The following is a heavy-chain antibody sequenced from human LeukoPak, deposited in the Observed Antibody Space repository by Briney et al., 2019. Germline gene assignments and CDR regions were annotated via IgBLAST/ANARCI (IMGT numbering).Heavy chain of an antibody. J-gene: IGHJ6*02. V-gene: IGHV3-48*02. CDR2: ISSSSSTI. D-gene: IGHD2-2*01. CDR3: ARYCSSTSCPTPHYYYGMDV. CDR1: GFTFSSYS. Sequence: PGGSLRLSCAASGFTFSSYSMTWVRQAPGKGLEWVSYISSSSSTIYYADSVKGRFTISRDNAKNSLYLQMNSLRDEDTAVYYCARYCSSTSCPTPHYYYGMDVWGQGTTVTVSS.